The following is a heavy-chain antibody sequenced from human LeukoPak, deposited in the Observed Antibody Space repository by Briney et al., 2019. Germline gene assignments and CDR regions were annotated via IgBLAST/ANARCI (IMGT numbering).Heavy chain of an antibody. CDR3: ATPGHYDFWSGYYRGLGNYYYYGMDV. J-gene: IGHJ6*02. V-gene: IGHV4-34*01. CDR1: GGSFSGYY. D-gene: IGHD3-3*01. CDR2: INHSGST. Sequence: SETLSLTCAVYGGSFSGYYWSWIRQPPGKGLEWIGEINHSGSTYYNPSLKSRVTISVDTSKNQFSLKLSSVTAADTAVYYCATPGHYDFWSGYYRGLGNYYYYGMDVWSQGTTVTVSS.